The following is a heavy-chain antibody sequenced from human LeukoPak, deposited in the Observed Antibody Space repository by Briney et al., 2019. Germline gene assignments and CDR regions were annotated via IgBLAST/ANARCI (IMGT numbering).Heavy chain of an antibody. CDR1: GGSISSYY. CDR3: ARDYYSRFDP. Sequence: PSETLSLTCTVSGGSISSYYWSWIRQPPGKGLEWIGYIYYSGSTNYNPSLKSRVTISVDTSKNQFSLKLSSVTAADTAVYCCARDYYSRFDPWGQGTLVTVSS. J-gene: IGHJ5*02. V-gene: IGHV4-59*01. CDR2: IYYSGST. D-gene: IGHD1-26*01.